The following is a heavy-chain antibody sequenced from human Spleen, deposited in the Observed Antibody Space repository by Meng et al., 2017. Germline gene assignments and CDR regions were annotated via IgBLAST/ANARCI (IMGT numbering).Heavy chain of an antibody. Sequence: QVQLQQWGAGLLKPSETLSLTCAVSCASFSGYYWSWIRQPPGKGMEWMGDINHSGTTNYIPFVKGRVTISVSMAWGQFSLTLRSVSAANTAVYSCAVKVYTFWSGYSSYNWGQGTLVTVSS. J-gene: IGHJ4*02. V-gene: IGHV4-34*01. D-gene: IGHD3-3*01. CDR2: INHSGTT. CDR3: AVKVYTFWSGYSSYN. CDR1: CASFSGYY.